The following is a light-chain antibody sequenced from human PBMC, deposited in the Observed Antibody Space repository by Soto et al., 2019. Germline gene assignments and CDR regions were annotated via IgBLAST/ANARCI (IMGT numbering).Light chain of an antibody. V-gene: IGKV1-33*01. CDR2: DAS. Sequence: DIRMTQSPSSLSASVGDRVTITCQASQDIKSNLNWFQQKSGKAPRLLVYDASNLETGVTSRFSGRGSGTDFNFTIRSLQPEATATYFCQQYDNFPFTFGPGTKVDI. CDR3: QQYDNFPFT. J-gene: IGKJ3*01. CDR1: QDIKSN.